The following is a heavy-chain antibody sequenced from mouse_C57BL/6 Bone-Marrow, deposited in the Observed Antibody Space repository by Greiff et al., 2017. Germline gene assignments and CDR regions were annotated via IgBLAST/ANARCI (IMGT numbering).Heavy chain of an antibody. Sequence: QVQLKESGAELVKPGASVKMSCKASGYTFTTYPIEWMKQNHGKSLEWIGNFHPYNDDTKYNEKFKGKATLTVEKSSSTVYLELSRLTSDDSAVYYCAREDYGYGYFDDWGQGTTLTVSS. D-gene: IGHD2-2*01. J-gene: IGHJ2*01. V-gene: IGHV1-47*01. CDR1: GYTFTTYP. CDR3: AREDYGYGYFDD. CDR2: FHPYNDDT.